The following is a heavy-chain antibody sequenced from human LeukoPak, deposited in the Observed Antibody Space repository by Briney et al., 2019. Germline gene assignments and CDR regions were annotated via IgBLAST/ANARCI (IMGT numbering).Heavy chain of an antibody. CDR2: ISYDGSNK. Sequence: PGRSLRLSCAASGFTFSSYAMHWVRQAPGKGLEWVAVISYDGSNKYYADSVKGRFTISRDNSKNTLYLQMNSLRAEDTAVYYCARAVSASTVYYFDYWGQGTLVTVSS. D-gene: IGHD4-17*01. J-gene: IGHJ4*02. CDR3: ARAVSASTVYYFDY. CDR1: GFTFSSYA. V-gene: IGHV3-30-3*01.